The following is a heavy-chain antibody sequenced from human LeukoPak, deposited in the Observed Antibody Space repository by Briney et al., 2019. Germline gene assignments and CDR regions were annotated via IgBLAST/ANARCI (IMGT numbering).Heavy chain of an antibody. CDR2: IYYSGST. Sequence: SETLSLTCTVSGGSISSSSYYWGWIRQPPGKGLEWIGSIYYSGSTYYNPSLKSRVTISLDTSKNQFSLKLSSVTAADTAVYYCARERPSPIGVVPALPAFDIWGQGTMVTVSS. CDR1: GGSISSSSYY. J-gene: IGHJ3*02. V-gene: IGHV4-39*07. D-gene: IGHD2-2*01. CDR3: ARERPSPIGVVPALPAFDI.